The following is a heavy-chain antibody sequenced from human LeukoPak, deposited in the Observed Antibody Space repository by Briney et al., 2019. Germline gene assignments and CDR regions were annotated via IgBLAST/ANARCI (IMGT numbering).Heavy chain of an antibody. Sequence: GASVKVSCKASGYTFTYYYMNWVRQAPGQGLEWMGWIHPNSGGIKYAQKFQGRVTMTRDTSISTAYMELSGLTSDDTAVYYCGRKSANRKTSEFDYWGQGTLVTVSS. CDR2: IHPNSGGI. D-gene: IGHD1-14*01. V-gene: IGHV1-2*02. CDR1: GYTFTYYY. CDR3: GRKSANRKTSEFDY. J-gene: IGHJ4*02.